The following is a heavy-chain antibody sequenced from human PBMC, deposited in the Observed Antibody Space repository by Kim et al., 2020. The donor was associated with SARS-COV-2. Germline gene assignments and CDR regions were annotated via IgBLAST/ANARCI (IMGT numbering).Heavy chain of an antibody. CDR3: ARPQQALNYYYYGMDV. J-gene: IGHJ6*02. CDR1: GYTFTSYA. V-gene: IGHV7-4-1*02. D-gene: IGHD6-13*01. CDR2: INTNTGNP. Sequence: ASVKVSCKASGYTFTSYAMNWVRQAPGQGLEWMGWINTNTGNPTYAQGFTGRFVFSLDTSVSTAYLQISSLKAEDTAVYYCARPQQALNYYYYGMDVWGQGTTVTVSS.